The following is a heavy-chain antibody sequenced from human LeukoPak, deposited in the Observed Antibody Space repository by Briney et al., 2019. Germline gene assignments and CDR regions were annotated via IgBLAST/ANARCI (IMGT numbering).Heavy chain of an antibody. CDR3: ARWGYCTGGSCYRYDA. V-gene: IGHV3-7*01. CDR1: GFTLSDYW. D-gene: IGHD2-15*01. Sequence: GGSLRLSCVTSGFTLSDYWMNWFRQAPGKGLEWVANIKHDGSDKNYVDSVKGRFTISRDNAQNSLSLQMNSLRAEDTAVYYCARWGYCTGGSCYRYDAWGQGTLVTVSS. CDR2: IKHDGSDK. J-gene: IGHJ5*02.